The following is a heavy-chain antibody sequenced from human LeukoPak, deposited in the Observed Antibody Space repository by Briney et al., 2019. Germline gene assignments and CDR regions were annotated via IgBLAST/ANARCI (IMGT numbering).Heavy chain of an antibody. CDR2: INHSGST. V-gene: IGHV4-34*01. D-gene: IGHD3-22*01. Sequence: SETLSLTCTVYGGSFSDYYWSWIRQPPGKGLEWIGEINHSGSTNYNPSLKSRVTISIDTSKNQFSPKLSSVTTADTAVYYCARSLGYYDSSGFTSLGYFDYWGQGNLVTVSS. J-gene: IGHJ4*02. CDR3: ARSLGYYDSSGFTSLGYFDY. CDR1: GGSFSDYY.